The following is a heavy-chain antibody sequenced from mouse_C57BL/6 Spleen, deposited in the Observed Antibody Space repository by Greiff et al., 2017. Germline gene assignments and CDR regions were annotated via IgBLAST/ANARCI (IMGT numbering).Heavy chain of an antibody. CDR1: GFTFNTYA. D-gene: IGHD3-3*01. V-gene: IGHV10-3*01. CDR2: ISSKSSNYAT. J-gene: IGHJ3*01. CDR3: VRDEGLAFAY. Sequence: EVKLEESGGGLVQPKGSLKLSCAASGFTFNTYAMHWVRQAPGKGLEWVARISSKSSNYATYYADSVKDRFTISRDDSQSMLYLQMNNLKTEDTAMYYCVRDEGLAFAYWGQGTLVTVSA.